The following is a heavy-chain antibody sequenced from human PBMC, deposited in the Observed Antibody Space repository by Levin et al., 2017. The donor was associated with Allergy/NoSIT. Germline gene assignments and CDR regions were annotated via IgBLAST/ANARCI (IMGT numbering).Heavy chain of an antibody. CDR3: AKGDSYGPNYFDY. CDR2: ISGSGGST. Sequence: GESLKISCAASGFTFSSYAMSWVRQAPGKGLEWVSAISGSGGSTYYADSVKGRFTISRDNSKNTLYLQMNSLRAEDTAVYYCAKGDSYGPNYFDYWGQGTLVTVSS. CDR1: GFTFSSYA. D-gene: IGHD5-18*01. V-gene: IGHV3-23*01. J-gene: IGHJ4*02.